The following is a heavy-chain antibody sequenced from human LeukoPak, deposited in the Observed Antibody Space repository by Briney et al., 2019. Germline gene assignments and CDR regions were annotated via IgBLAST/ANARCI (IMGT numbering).Heavy chain of an antibody. D-gene: IGHD2-2*02. CDR3: ARYCSSTSCYMDDAFDI. CDR1: GGSISSSSYY. Sequence: PSETLSLTCTVSGGSISSSSYYWGWIRQPPGKGLEWIVSIYYSGSTYYNPSLKSRVTISVDTSKDPSSLKLSSVTAADTAVYYCARYCSSTSCYMDDAFDIWGQGTMVTVSS. CDR2: IYYSGST. V-gene: IGHV4-39*01. J-gene: IGHJ3*02.